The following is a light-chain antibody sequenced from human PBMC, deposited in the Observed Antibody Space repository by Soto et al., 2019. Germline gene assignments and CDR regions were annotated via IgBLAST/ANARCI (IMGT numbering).Light chain of an antibody. CDR3: QQYYTYPWT. V-gene: IGKV1-5*03. CDR1: QSISSW. Sequence: DIQMTQSPSTLPASVGDRVTITCRASQSISSWLAWYQQRPGKAPKLLIYKASNLESGVPSRFSGSGSGTELTLTISSLHPDDFATYYCQQYYTYPWTFGPGTKV. J-gene: IGKJ1*01. CDR2: KAS.